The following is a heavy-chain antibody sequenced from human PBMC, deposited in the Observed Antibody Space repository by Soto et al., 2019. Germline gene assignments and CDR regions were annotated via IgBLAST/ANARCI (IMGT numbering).Heavy chain of an antibody. CDR3: ARPYSSGEEKDV. CDR1: GYNFISYW. CDR2: IDPSDSYT. V-gene: IGHV5-10-1*01. Sequence: GEPRKISRKGSGYNFISYWISWVRQMPGKGLEWMGRIDPSDSYTNYSPSFQGHVTISADKSISTAYLQWSSLKASDTAMYYCARPYSSGEEKDVLAQGTTVPVSS. J-gene: IGHJ6*02. D-gene: IGHD3-22*01.